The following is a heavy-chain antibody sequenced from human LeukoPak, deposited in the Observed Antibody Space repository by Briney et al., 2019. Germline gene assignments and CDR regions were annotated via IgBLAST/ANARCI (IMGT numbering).Heavy chain of an antibody. Sequence: GGSLRLSCAASGFTVSSNYMSWVRQAPGKGLEWVSVIYSGGSTYYADSVKGRFTISRDNSKNTLYLQMNSLRAEDTAVYYCARGDSSRYCSGGSCYGAYYYYYMDVWGKGTTVTISS. J-gene: IGHJ6*03. CDR2: IYSGGST. D-gene: IGHD2-15*01. CDR3: ARGDSSRYCSGGSCYGAYYYYYMDV. V-gene: IGHV3-53*01. CDR1: GFTVSSNY.